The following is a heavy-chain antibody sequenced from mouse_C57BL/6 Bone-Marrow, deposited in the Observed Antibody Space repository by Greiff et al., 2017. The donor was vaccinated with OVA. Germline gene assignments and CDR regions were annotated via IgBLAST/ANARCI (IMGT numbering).Heavy chain of an antibody. D-gene: IGHD1-1*01. J-gene: IGHJ1*03. CDR1: GYTFTSYG. Sequence: QVQLQQSGAELARPGASVKLSCKASGYTFTSYGISWVKQRTGQGLEWIGEIYPRSGNTYYNEKFKGQATLTADKTSITAYMELRSLTSEDSAVYFCEVYYYCPWYFDVWGTGTTVTVSS. V-gene: IGHV1-81*01. CDR2: IYPRSGNT. CDR3: EVYYYCPWYFDV.